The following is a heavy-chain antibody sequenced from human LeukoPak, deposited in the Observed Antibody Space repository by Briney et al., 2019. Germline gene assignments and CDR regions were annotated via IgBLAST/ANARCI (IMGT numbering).Heavy chain of an antibody. CDR2: ISPDGGVQ. J-gene: IGHJ5*02. Sequence: GGSLRLSCAASGFTFSTYWMTWVRQAPGKGLEWVANISPDGGVQSYVDSVKGRFSISRDNAKNSLYLQMHSLRAEDTAVYYCAGNLVAAAPGDARGQGTLVTVSS. CDR3: AGNLVAAAPGDA. CDR1: GFTFSTYW. V-gene: IGHV3-7*01. D-gene: IGHD2-2*01.